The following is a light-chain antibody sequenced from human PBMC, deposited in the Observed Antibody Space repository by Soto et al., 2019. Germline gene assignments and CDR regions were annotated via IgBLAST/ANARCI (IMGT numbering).Light chain of an antibody. J-gene: IGKJ3*01. CDR3: QQRSNWVT. CDR1: QSVSSY. V-gene: IGKV3-11*01. Sequence: EIVLTQSPSTLCWCPWERSTLSGRASQSVSSYLAWYQQKPGQAPRLLIYDASNRATGIPARFSGSGSGTDFTLTISSLEPEDFAVYYCQQRSNWVTFGPGTKVDNK. CDR2: DAS.